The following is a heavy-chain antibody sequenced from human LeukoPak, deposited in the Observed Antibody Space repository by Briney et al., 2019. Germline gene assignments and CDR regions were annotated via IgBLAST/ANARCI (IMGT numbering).Heavy chain of an antibody. V-gene: IGHV1-18*01. CDR2: MNAYNGNT. D-gene: IGHD4-17*01. CDR1: GYTFTSYG. Sequence: ASVKVSCKASGYTFTSYGITWVRQAPGQGLECLGWMNAYNGNTHSEQNLQGRVTMTTDTSTNTAYLELRSLRSGDTAVYYCAREGSAVTKHAFDIWGQGTMVTVSS. CDR3: AREGSAVTKHAFDI. J-gene: IGHJ3*02.